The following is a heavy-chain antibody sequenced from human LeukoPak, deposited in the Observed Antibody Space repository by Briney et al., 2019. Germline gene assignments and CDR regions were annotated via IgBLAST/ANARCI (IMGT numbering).Heavy chain of an antibody. CDR2: IRYDGSNK. J-gene: IGHJ5*02. CDR1: GFTFSSYG. Sequence: GGSLRLSCAASGFTFSSYGMHWVRQAPGKGLEWVAFIRYDGSNKYYADSVKGRFTISRDNSKNTLYLQMNSLRAEDTAVYYCAKDTYYYGSGTNWFDPWGQGTLVTVSS. V-gene: IGHV3-30*02. CDR3: AKDTYYYGSGTNWFDP. D-gene: IGHD3-10*01.